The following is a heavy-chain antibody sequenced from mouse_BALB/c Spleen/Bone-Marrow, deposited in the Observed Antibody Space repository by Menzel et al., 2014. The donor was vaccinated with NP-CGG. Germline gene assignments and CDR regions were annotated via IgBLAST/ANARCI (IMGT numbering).Heavy chain of an antibody. Sequence: EVQLQQSGPELVKPGASMKISCKASGYSFXGYTMNWVKQSHGKNLEWIGLINPYNGGTTYSQRFKGKATLTVDKSSSTAYMELLSLTSEDSAVYYCASYFGSSCYFDVWGAGTTVTVSS. J-gene: IGHJ1*01. CDR2: INPYNGGT. D-gene: IGHD1-1*01. CDR1: GYSFXGYT. CDR3: ASYFGSSCYFDV. V-gene: IGHV1-18*01.